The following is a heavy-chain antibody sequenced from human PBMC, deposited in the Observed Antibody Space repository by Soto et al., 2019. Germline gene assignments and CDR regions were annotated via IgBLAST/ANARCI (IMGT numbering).Heavy chain of an antibody. CDR2: INHSGST. J-gene: IGHJ6*03. CDR1: GGSFGGYY. V-gene: IGHV4-34*01. Sequence: LSLTCAVYGGSFGGYYWSWIRQPPGKGLEWIWEINHSGSTNYNPSLKSRVTISVDTSKNQFSLKLSSVTAADTAVYYCARGRSPSYYYYYMDVWGKGTTVTVSS. CDR3: ARGRSPSYYYYYMDV.